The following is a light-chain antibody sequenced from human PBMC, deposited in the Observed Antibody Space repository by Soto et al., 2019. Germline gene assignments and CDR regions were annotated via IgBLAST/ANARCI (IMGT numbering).Light chain of an antibody. CDR2: DVS. CDR3: SSYTRSSFYV. Sequence: QSALTQPASVSGSPGQSITISCTGTSSDVGGYNYVSWYQQHPGKAPKLTIYDVSNRPSGVSNRFSGSKSGNTASLTISGLQAEDEADYYCSSYTRSSFYVFGTGTKLTVL. V-gene: IGLV2-14*01. J-gene: IGLJ1*01. CDR1: SSDVGGYNY.